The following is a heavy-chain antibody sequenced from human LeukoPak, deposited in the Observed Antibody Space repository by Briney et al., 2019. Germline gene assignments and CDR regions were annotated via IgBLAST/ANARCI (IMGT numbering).Heavy chain of an antibody. CDR1: GYTFTGYY. CDR2: INPNSGGT. D-gene: IGHD2-15*01. CDR3: ARDRIVVVVAATPDAFDI. J-gene: IGHJ3*02. V-gene: IGHV1-2*02. Sequence: ASVKVSCKASGYTFTGYYMHWVRQAPGQGREWMGWINPNSGGTNYAQKFQGRVTMTRDTSISTAYMELSRLRSDDTAVYYCARDRIVVVVAATPDAFDIWGQGTMVTVSS.